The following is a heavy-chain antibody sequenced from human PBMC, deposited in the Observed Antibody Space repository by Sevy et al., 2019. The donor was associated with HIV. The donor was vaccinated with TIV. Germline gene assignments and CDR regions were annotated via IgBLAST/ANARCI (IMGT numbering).Heavy chain of an antibody. CDR1: GFTFSSYA. J-gene: IGHJ4*02. V-gene: IGHV3-23*01. CDR3: AKATYYYDSSGYYTNHFDY. Sequence: GGSLRLSCAASGFTFSSYAMSWVRQAPGKGLEWVSAISGSGGSTYYADSVKGRFTISRDNSKNTLYLQMNSLRAEDTAVYYCAKATYYYDSSGYYTNHFDYWRQGTLVTVSS. CDR2: ISGSGGST. D-gene: IGHD3-22*01.